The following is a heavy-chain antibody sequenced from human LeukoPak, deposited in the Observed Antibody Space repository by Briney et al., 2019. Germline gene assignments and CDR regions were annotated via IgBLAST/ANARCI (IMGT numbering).Heavy chain of an antibody. CDR1: GGPIGSSSYY. CDR2: IYYSGST. J-gene: IGHJ4*02. CDR3: ARSPNSGYDPFDY. Sequence: SETLSLTGTVSGGPIGSSSYYWGWIRQPPGKGLEWIGSIYYSGSTYYNPSLKSRVTISVDTSKNQFSLKLSSVTAADTAVYFCARSPNSGYDPFDYWGQGTLVTVSS. D-gene: IGHD5-12*01. V-gene: IGHV4-39*01.